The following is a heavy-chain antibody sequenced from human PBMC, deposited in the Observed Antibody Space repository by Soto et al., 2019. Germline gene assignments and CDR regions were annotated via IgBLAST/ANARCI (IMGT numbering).Heavy chain of an antibody. V-gene: IGHV3-74*01. CDR1: GFTFTNYF. CDR2: ISSDGSST. CDR3: QREHYDSSGYYYLED. D-gene: IGHD3-22*01. Sequence: EGSLRLSCAASGFTFTNYFMHWVRQVPGKGLVWVSRISSDGSSTSYADSVKGRFTISRDNAKNTLYLQMNSLRAEDTPVYYCQREHYDSSGYYYLEDWGQGDLVTVS. J-gene: IGHJ4*02.